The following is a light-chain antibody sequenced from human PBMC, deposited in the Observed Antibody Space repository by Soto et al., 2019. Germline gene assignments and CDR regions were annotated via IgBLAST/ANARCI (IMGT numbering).Light chain of an antibody. V-gene: IGKV3-15*01. J-gene: IGKJ1*01. CDR3: QQYNNWPPWT. Sequence: EIVMTQSPATLSVSPGERATLSCRASQSVSSNLAWYQQKPGQAPRLLIYGASTRATGIPARFSGSGSGTEFTLTLSSLQSEDFAVYYCQQYNNWPPWTFGQGTQVAIK. CDR1: QSVSSN. CDR2: GAS.